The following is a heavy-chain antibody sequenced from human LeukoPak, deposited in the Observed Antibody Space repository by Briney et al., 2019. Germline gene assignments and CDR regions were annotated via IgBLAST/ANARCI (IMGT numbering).Heavy chain of an antibody. J-gene: IGHJ2*01. Sequence: SETLSLTCTVSGGSISSGSYYWSWIRQPAGKGLEWIGRIYTSGSTNYNPSLKSRVTISVDTSKNQFSLKLSSVTAADTAVYYCARGGDYYDSSGPSVWYFDLWGRGTLVTVPS. CDR1: GGSISSGSYY. D-gene: IGHD3-22*01. CDR2: IYTSGST. V-gene: IGHV4-61*02. CDR3: ARGGDYYDSSGPSVWYFDL.